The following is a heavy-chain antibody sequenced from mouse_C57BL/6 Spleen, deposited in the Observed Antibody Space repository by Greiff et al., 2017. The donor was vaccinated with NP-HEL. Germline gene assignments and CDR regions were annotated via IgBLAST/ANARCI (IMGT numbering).Heavy chain of an antibody. Sequence: EVQLQQSGPELVKPGDSVKISCKASGYSFTGYFMNWVMQSHGKSLEWIGRINPYNGDTFYNQKFKGKATLTVDKSSSTAHMELRSLTSEDSAVYYCARDGSSSLAMDYWGQGTSVTVSS. J-gene: IGHJ4*01. CDR3: ARDGSSSLAMDY. V-gene: IGHV1-20*01. CDR1: GYSFTGYF. CDR2: INPYNGDT. D-gene: IGHD1-1*01.